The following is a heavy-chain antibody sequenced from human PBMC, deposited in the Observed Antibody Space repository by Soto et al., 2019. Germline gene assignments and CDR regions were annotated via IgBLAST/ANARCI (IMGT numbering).Heavy chain of an antibody. CDR1: GFTFSTYA. V-gene: IGHV3-23*01. J-gene: IGHJ4*02. D-gene: IGHD2-21*02. CDR2: LSGSGAST. CDR3: AKAFPVTVFY. Sequence: PGGSLRLCCAASGFTFSTYAMSWVRQAPGKGLEWVSALSGSGASTYYADSVKGRFSISRDNSKNTLYLQMNSLRAGDTAVYYCAKAFPVTVFYWGQGTLVTVSS.